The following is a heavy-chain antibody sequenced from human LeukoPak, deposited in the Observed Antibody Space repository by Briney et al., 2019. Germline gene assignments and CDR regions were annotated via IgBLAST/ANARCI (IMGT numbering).Heavy chain of an antibody. J-gene: IGHJ4*02. D-gene: IGHD3-10*01. CDR2: ISYDGSNK. CDR3: ARDPFPYGSGSQDGGYFDY. CDR1: GFTFSNYA. V-gene: IGHV3-30*04. Sequence: GGSLRLSCAASGFTFSNYAMNWVRQAPGKGLEWVAVISYDGSNKYYADSVRGRFTISRDNSKNTLYLQMNSLRAEDTAVYYCARDPFPYGSGSQDGGYFDYWGQGTLVTVSS.